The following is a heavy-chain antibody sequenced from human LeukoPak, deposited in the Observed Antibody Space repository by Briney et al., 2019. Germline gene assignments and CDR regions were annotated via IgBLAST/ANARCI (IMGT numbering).Heavy chain of an antibody. CDR1: RFTFSTYW. D-gene: IGHD2-2*02. V-gene: IGHV3-7*01. J-gene: IGHJ3*02. CDR3: ASQYCSSRTCYTDAFDI. CDR2: IKQDGSEK. Sequence: PGGSLRLSCAASRFTFSTYWTSWVRQAPGKGLEWVANIKQDGSEKYYVNSVKGRFTISRDNAKNSLYLQMNSLRAEDTAVYYCASQYCSSRTCYTDAFDIWGQGTMVTVSS.